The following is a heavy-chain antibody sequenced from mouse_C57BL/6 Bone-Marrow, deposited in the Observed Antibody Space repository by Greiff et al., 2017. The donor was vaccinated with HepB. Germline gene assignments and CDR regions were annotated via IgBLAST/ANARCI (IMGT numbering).Heavy chain of an antibody. Sequence: VKLVEPGAELAKPGASVKMSCKASGYTFTSYWMHWVKQRPGQGLEWIGNINPSSGYTKYNQKFKDKATLTADKYSSTAYMQLSSLTYADSAVDYCGYLDYWGQGTSVTVSS. D-gene: IGHD2-12*01. CDR1: GYTFTSYW. J-gene: IGHJ4*01. CDR3: GYLDY. V-gene: IGHV1-7*01. CDR2: INPSSGYT.